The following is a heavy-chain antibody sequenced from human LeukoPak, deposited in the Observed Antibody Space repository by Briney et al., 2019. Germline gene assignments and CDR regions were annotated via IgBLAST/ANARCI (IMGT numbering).Heavy chain of an antibody. V-gene: IGHV1-46*01. J-gene: IGHJ6*02. CDR3: ASVYNYGMDV. Sequence: ASVKVSCKASGYTVTSYYMHWVRQAPGQGLEWMGILNPSGGNTSYAQKFQGRATLTRATSTSTVYMELSSLRSEDTAVYYCASVYNYGMDVWGQGTTVIVSS. CDR2: LNPSGGNT. CDR1: GYTVTSYY.